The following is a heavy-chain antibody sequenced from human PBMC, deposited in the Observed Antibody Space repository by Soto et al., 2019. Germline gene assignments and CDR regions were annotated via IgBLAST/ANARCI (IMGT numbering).Heavy chain of an antibody. CDR1: GFTFSSYW. Sequence: GGSLRLSCAASGFTFSSYWMSWVRQAPGKGLEWVANIKQGGSEKYFVDSVKSRFTISRDNAKNSLYLQMNSLRAEDTAVYYCARGEGVGAYSYYAMDVWAQVSQVPVSS. CDR3: ARGEGVGAYSYYAMDV. V-gene: IGHV3-7*01. CDR2: IKQGGSEK. J-gene: IGHJ6*02. D-gene: IGHD1-26*01.